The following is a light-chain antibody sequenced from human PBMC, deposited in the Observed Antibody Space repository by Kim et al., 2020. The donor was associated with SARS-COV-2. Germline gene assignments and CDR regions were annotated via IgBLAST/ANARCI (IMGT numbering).Light chain of an antibody. J-gene: IGLJ3*02. Sequence: GKTVTISCTRRSGSIASNYVQWYQQRPGSAPTTVIYEDNERPSGVPDRFSGSIDSSSNSASLTSSGLKTEDEADYYCQSYDSSNQVFGGGTQLTVL. CDR1: SGSIASNY. CDR3: QSYDSSNQV. CDR2: EDN. V-gene: IGLV6-57*03.